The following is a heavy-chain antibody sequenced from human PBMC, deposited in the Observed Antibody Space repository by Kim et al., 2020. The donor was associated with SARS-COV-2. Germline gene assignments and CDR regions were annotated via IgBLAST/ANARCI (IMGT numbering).Heavy chain of an antibody. V-gene: IGHV1-58*01. J-gene: IGHJ4*02. CDR2: IVVGSGNT. CDR1: GFTFTSSA. D-gene: IGHD3-9*01. CDR3: VADLRRYFDWGNYYFDY. Sequence: SVKVSCKASGFTFTSSAVQWVRQARGQRLEWIGWIVVGSGNTNYAQKFQERVTITRDMSTSTAYMELSSLRSEDTAVYYCVADLRRYFDWGNYYFDYWGQGTLVTVSS.